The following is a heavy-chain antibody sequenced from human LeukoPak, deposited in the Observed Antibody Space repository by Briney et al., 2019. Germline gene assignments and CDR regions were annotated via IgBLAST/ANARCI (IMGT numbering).Heavy chain of an antibody. CDR3: AKRAVGVAYYFDS. J-gene: IGHJ4*02. V-gene: IGHV3-33*06. D-gene: IGHD1-26*01. CDR2: IWYDGSNK. Sequence: GGSLRLSCAASGFTFSSYSMNWVRQAPGKGLEWVAVIWYDGSNKYYADSVKGRFIISGDNSKNTLYLQVNSLRAEDTAVYYCAKRAVGVAYYFDSWGQGTLVTVSS. CDR1: GFTFSSYS.